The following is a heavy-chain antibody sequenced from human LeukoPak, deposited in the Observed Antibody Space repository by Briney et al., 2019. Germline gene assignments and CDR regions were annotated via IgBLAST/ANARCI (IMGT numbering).Heavy chain of an antibody. V-gene: IGHV5-51*01. D-gene: IGHD6-13*01. Sequence: GESLKISCKGSGYSFNNYWIGWVRQMPGKGLEWVGIIYPGDSDTRYSPSFQGQVTISVDKSISTAYLQWSSLKASDTAMYYCARRRLAAAGFDHWGQGTLVTVSS. J-gene: IGHJ4*02. CDR3: ARRRLAAAGFDH. CDR2: IYPGDSDT. CDR1: GYSFNNYW.